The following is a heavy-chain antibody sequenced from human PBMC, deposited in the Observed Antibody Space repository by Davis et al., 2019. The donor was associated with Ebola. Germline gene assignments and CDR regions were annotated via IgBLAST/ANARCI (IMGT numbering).Heavy chain of an antibody. CDR2: IYYSGST. CDR3: ARGTGFDGDLKYFQH. J-gene: IGHJ1*01. Sequence: PGGSLRLSCTVSGGSVSSGSYYWSWIRQPPGKGLEWIGYIYYSGSTNYNPSLKSRVTISVDTSKNQFSLKLSSVTAADTAVYYCARGTGFDGDLKYFQHWGQGTLVTVSS. D-gene: IGHD3/OR15-3a*01. CDR1: GGSVSSGSYY. V-gene: IGHV4-61*01.